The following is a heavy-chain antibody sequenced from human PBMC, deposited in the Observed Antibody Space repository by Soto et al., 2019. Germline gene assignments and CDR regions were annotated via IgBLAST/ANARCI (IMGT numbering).Heavy chain of an antibody. CDR2: IYWDDDK. Sequence: QITLKESGPTLVKPTQTLTLTCAFSGFSLSTSSGVGVGWIRQPPGKALEWLALIYWDDDKRYSPSLKSRLTITKDTSKNQVVLTLTNMDPVDTATYYCAHTYYPSETYFNYWGQGTLVTVSS. V-gene: IGHV2-5*02. D-gene: IGHD3-10*01. CDR1: GFSLSTSSGVG. CDR3: AHTYYPSETYFNY. J-gene: IGHJ4*02.